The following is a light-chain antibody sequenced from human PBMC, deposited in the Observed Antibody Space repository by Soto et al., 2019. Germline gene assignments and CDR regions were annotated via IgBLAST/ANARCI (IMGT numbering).Light chain of an antibody. J-gene: IGLJ2*01. CDR1: SSDFENYKL. CDR2: EGT. Sequence: QSALTQPASVSGSPGQSITISCTGTSSDFENYKLVSWYQHHPGKAPKLIFYEGTERPSGVSTRFSGSKSGITASLTISGLQAEDEADYYCCSYAGEVFGGGTQLTVL. V-gene: IGLV2-23*01. CDR3: CSYAGEV.